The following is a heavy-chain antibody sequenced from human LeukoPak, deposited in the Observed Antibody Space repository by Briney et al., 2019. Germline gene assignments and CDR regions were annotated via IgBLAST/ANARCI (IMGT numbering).Heavy chain of an antibody. D-gene: IGHD5-18*01. Sequence: ASVKFSCKVSGYTLTELSMHWVRQAPGKGLEWMGGFDPEDGETIYAQKFQGRVTMTEDTSTDTAYMELSSLRSEDTAVYYCATGLGYSYGYGYWGQGTLVTVSS. CDR1: GYTLTELS. CDR2: FDPEDGET. V-gene: IGHV1-24*01. J-gene: IGHJ4*02. CDR3: ATGLGYSYGYGY.